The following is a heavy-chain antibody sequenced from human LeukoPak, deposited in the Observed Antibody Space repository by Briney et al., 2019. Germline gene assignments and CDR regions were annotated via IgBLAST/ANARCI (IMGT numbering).Heavy chain of an antibody. Sequence: GGSLRLSCAASGFTFSSYAMSWVRQAPGKGLEWVSSISSSSSYIYYADSVKGRFTISRDNAKNSLYLQMNSLRAEDTAVYYCARYSSSYASAFDIWGQGTMVTVSS. D-gene: IGHD6-13*01. J-gene: IGHJ3*02. CDR3: ARYSSSYASAFDI. CDR2: ISSSSSYI. V-gene: IGHV3-21*01. CDR1: GFTFSSYA.